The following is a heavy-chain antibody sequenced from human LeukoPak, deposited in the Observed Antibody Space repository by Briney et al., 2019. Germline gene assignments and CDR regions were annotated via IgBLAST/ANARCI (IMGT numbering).Heavy chain of an antibody. D-gene: IGHD4-17*01. J-gene: IGHJ4*02. Sequence: PGGSLRLSYAASGFAVSSNHMNWVRQAPGKGLEWVSVIFNGGSTYYADSVKGRFTISRDNSKNTLYLQMNSLRAEDTAVYYCARDRDYGDWFFDYWGQGTLVTVSS. CDR3: ARDRDYGDWFFDY. V-gene: IGHV3-53*01. CDR1: GFAVSSNH. CDR2: IFNGGST.